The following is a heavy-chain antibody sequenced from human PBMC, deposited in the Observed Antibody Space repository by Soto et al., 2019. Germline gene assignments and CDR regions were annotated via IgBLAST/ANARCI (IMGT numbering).Heavy chain of an antibody. J-gene: IGHJ4*02. CDR2: IYYSGST. V-gene: IGHV4-30-4*02. Sequence: SETLSLTCTVSGGSISSGDYYWSWIRQPPGKGLEWIGYIYYSGSTYYNPSLNSRVTISVDTSKSHFSLKLNSVTAADTAVYYCARAGLRFGSRFDYWGQGTLVTVSS. CDR1: GGSISSGDYY. D-gene: IGHD3-10*01. CDR3: ARAGLRFGSRFDY.